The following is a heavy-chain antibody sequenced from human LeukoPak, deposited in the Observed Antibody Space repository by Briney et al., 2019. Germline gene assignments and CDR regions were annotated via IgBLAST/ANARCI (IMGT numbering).Heavy chain of an antibody. CDR1: GASVSSYY. J-gene: IGHJ5*02. CDR3: AREIVGATTHWFDP. CDR2: IYYSGST. V-gene: IGHV4-59*02. Sequence: SETLSLTCTVSGASVSSYYWSWIRQPPGKGLEWIGYIYYSGSTNYNPSLKSRVTISVDTSKNQFSLKLSSVTAADTAVYYCAREIVGATTHWFDPWGQGTLVTVSS. D-gene: IGHD1-26*01.